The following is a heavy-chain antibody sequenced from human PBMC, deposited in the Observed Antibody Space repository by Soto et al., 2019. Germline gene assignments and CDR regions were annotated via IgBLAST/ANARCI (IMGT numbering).Heavy chain of an antibody. J-gene: IGHJ3*02. CDR3: ARVPVYYDSSGADAFDI. V-gene: IGHV4-59*01. Sequence: SETLSLTCTVSGGSISSYYWSWIRQPPGKGLEWIGYIYYSGSTNYNPSLKSRVTISVDTSKNQFSLKLSSVTAADTAVYYCARVPVYYDSSGADAFDIWGQGTMVT. CDR2: IYYSGST. CDR1: GGSISSYY. D-gene: IGHD3-22*01.